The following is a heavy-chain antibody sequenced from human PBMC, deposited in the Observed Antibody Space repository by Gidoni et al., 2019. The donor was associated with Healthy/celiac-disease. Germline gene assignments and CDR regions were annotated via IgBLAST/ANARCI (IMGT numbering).Heavy chain of an antibody. CDR3: ARVRSGWYPPMDV. CDR2: ISSSSSYT. Sequence: QVQLVESGGGLVKPGGSLSLSCAASGFTFSDYYMSWIRQAPGKGLEWVSYISSSSSYTNYADSVKGRFTISRDNAKNSLYLQMNSLRAEDTAVYYCARVRSGWYPPMDVWGQGTTVTVSS. CDR1: GFTFSDYY. J-gene: IGHJ6*02. V-gene: IGHV3-11*05. D-gene: IGHD6-19*01.